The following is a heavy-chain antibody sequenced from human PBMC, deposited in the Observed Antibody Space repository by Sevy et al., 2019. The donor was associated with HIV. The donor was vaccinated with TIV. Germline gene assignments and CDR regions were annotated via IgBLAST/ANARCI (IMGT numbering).Heavy chain of an antibody. V-gene: IGHV4-4*07. J-gene: IGHJ6*02. CDR3: ARGGYNSNYYYYGMDV. CDR1: GGSISSYY. Sequence: SETLSLTCTVSGGSISSYYWSWIRQPAGKGLEWIGRIYTSGSTNYNPSLKSRVTMSVDTSKNQFSLKLGSVTAADTAGYYCARGGYNSNYYYYGMDVWGQGTTVTVSS. CDR2: IYTSGST. D-gene: IGHD5-12*01.